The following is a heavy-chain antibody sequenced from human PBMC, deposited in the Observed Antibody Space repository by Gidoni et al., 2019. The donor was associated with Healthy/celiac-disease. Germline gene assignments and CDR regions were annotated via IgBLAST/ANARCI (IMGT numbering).Heavy chain of an antibody. CDR3: ARIKWGYSSGWYSDY. CDR1: GGSISSSSYY. D-gene: IGHD6-19*01. CDR2: IYYSGST. V-gene: IGHV4-39*01. J-gene: IGHJ4*02. Sequence: QLQLQESGPGLVKPSETLSLTCTVSGGSISSSSYYWGWIRQPPGKGLEWIGSIYYSGSTYYNPSLKSRVTISVDTSKNQFSLKLSSVTAADTAVYYCARIKWGYSSGWYSDYWGQGTLVTVSS.